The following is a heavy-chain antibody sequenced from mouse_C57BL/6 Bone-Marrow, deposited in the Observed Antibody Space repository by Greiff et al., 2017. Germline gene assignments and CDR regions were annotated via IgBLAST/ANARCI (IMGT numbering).Heavy chain of an antibody. D-gene: IGHD1-1*01. CDR3: AIEGENYYGRSPFAY. CDR2: LHPSDSDT. V-gene: IGHV1-74*01. Sequence: VQLQQPGAELVKPGASVKVSCKASGYTFTSYWLHWVKPRPGQGLEWIGRLHPSDSDTNYNQTFKGKATLTVDKSASTAYMQLSSLTSVDSAVLYCAIEGENYYGRSPFAYWGQGTLVTVSA. J-gene: IGHJ3*01. CDR1: GYTFTSYW.